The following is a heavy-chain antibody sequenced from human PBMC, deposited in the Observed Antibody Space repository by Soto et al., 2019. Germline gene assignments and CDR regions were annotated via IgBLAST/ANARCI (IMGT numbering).Heavy chain of an antibody. V-gene: IGHV4-39*01. D-gene: IGHD3-3*01. CDR2: IDYSGST. CDR1: GGSINSSGYY. CDR3: ARSHPGHITIFGVVISNWFDP. J-gene: IGHJ5*02. Sequence: QLQLQESGPGLVKPSETLSLTCIVSGGSINSSGYYWGWIRQPPGKGLEWIGNIDYSGSTYYNPSRKSRVTVSVDQSKNPFSLKLSSVTAADTAVYYCARSHPGHITIFGVVISNWFDPWGQGTLVTVSS.